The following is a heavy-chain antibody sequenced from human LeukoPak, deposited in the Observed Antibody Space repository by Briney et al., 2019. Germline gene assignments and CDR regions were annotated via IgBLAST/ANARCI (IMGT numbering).Heavy chain of an antibody. CDR3: AKDPSPMVRGVLDY. J-gene: IGHJ4*02. CDR1: GFTFSSYG. V-gene: IGHV3-30*18. Sequence: GGSLRLSCAASGFTFSSYGMPWVRQAPGKGLEWVAVISYDGSNKYYADSVKGRFTISRDNSKNTLYLQMNSLRAEDTAVYYCAKDPSPMVRGVLDYWGQGTLVTVSS. D-gene: IGHD3-10*01. CDR2: ISYDGSNK.